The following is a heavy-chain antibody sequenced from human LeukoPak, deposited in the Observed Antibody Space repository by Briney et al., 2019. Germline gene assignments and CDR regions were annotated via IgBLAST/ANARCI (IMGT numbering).Heavy chain of an antibody. CDR3: ARDSKGVSPFDY. CDR2: INHSGST. V-gene: IGHV4-34*01. CDR1: GGYLSGYY. J-gene: IGHJ4*02. Sequence: SETLSLTCAVYGGYLSGYYWSWIRQPPGKGLEWIGEINHSGSTNYNPSLKSRVTISVDTSKNQFSLKLSSVTAADTAVYYCARDSKGVSPFDYWGQGTLVTVSS.